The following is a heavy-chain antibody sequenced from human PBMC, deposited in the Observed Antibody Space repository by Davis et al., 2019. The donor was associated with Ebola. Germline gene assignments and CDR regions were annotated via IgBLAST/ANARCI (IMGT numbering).Heavy chain of an antibody. CDR3: ARPTVEMTIILYWYFDL. J-gene: IGHJ2*01. CDR2: INHSGST. Sequence: MPGGSLRLSCAVYGGSFSGYYWSWIRQPPGKGLEWIGEINHSGSTNYNPSLKSRVTISVDTSKNQFSLKLSSVTAADTAVYYCARPTVEMTIILYWYFDLWGPGTLVTVSS. CDR1: GGSFSGYY. V-gene: IGHV4-34*01. D-gene: IGHD5-24*01.